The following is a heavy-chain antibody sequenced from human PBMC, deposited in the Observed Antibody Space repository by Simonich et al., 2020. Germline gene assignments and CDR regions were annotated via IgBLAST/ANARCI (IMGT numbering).Heavy chain of an antibody. CDR1: GGSISSSSYY. Sequence: QLQLQESGPGLVKPSETLSLTCTVSGGSISSSSYYWGWIRQPPGKGLAWIGSIYYSGSTYYNPSLKGRVTISVDTSKNQFSLKLSSVTAADTAVYYCARHAGFAFDIWGQGTMVTVSS. CDR3: ARHAGFAFDI. J-gene: IGHJ3*02. V-gene: IGHV4-39*01. CDR2: IYYSGST. D-gene: IGHD6-13*01.